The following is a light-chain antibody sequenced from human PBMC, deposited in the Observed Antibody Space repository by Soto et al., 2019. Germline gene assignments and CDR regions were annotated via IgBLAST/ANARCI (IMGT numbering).Light chain of an antibody. CDR1: SSNIGSNY. V-gene: IGLV1-51*02. Sequence: QSVLTQPPSVSAAPGQKVTISCSGSSSNIGSNYVSWYQQLPRTAPKLLIYENNKRPSGIPDRFSGSTSGTSATLGITGLQTGDEAEYYCGTWDSTLGAWVFGGGTKLTVL. J-gene: IGLJ3*02. CDR2: ENN. CDR3: GTWDSTLGAWV.